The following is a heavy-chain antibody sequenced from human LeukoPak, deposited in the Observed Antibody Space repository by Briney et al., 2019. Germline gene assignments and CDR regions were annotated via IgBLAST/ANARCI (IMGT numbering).Heavy chain of an antibody. Sequence: GGSLRLSCAASGFTFSSYAMSWVRQAPGKGLEWVSAISGSGGSTYYADSVKGRFTISRDNSKNTLYLQMNSLRAEDTAVYYCAKVFPYYYDTLDAFDIWGQGTMVTVSS. CDR2: ISGSGGST. J-gene: IGHJ3*02. CDR1: GFTFSSYA. V-gene: IGHV3-23*01. CDR3: AKVFPYYYDTLDAFDI. D-gene: IGHD3-22*01.